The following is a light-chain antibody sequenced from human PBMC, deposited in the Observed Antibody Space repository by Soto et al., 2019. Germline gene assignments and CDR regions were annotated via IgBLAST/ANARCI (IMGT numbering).Light chain of an antibody. CDR1: SSDIGTKF. CDR2: RND. J-gene: IGLJ3*02. V-gene: IGLV1-47*01. Sequence: QSVLTQPPSASGTPGQRVTISCSGSSSDIGTKFVFWYQRLPGSAPKLLIQRNDQRPSGVPDRFSGSKSGTSASLAISGLRSEDDADYYCAAWDASLSAWLFGGGTKLTVL. CDR3: AAWDASLSAWL.